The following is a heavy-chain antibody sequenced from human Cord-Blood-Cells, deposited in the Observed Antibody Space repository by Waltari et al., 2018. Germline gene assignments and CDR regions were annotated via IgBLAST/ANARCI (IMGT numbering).Heavy chain of an antibody. J-gene: IGHJ4*02. CDR3: ARSPKGRGGAAAY. V-gene: IGHV3-53*01. D-gene: IGHD6-13*01. CDR1: GFTVSSNY. Sequence: EVQLLESGGGLIQPGGSLSLSSAASGFTVSSNYMSWVRQAPGKGLEWVSVIYSGGSTYYADSVKGRFTISRDNSKNTLYLQMNSLRAEDTAVYYCARSPKGRGGAAAYWGQGTLVTVSS. CDR2: IYSGGST.